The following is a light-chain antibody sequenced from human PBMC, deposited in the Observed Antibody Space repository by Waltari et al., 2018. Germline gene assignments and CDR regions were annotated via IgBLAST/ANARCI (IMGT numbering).Light chain of an antibody. V-gene: IGKV2-28*01. Sequence: EMVMTPSPLSLPVPPGGPASIYGRSRQSLLHSNGYNYLDWYLQKPRQSPQLLIYLGSNRASGVLDRFSGSGSGTDFTLKISRVEAEDVGVYYCMQALQTPSYTFGQGTKLEIK. CDR3: MQALQTPSYT. CDR1: QSLLHSNGYNY. CDR2: LGS. J-gene: IGKJ2*01.